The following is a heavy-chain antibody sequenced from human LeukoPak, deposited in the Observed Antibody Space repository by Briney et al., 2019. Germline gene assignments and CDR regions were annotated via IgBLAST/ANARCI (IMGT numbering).Heavy chain of an antibody. CDR3: ARDSSGSYSL. V-gene: IGHV3-33*08. Sequence: GGSLRLSCAASGFTFSSYAMSWVRQAPGKGLEWVAVIWYDGSNKYYADSVKGRFTISRDNSKNTLYLQMNSLRAEDTAVYYCARDSSGSYSLWGQGTMVTVSS. D-gene: IGHD1-26*01. CDR1: GFTFSSYA. J-gene: IGHJ3*01. CDR2: IWYDGSNK.